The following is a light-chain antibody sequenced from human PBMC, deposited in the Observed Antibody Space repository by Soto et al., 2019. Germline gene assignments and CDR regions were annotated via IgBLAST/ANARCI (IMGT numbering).Light chain of an antibody. CDR1: SGDVGGYNY. Sequence: QSVLTQPASVSGSPGQSITISCTGTSGDVGGYNYVSWYQQHPGKAPKLMIYDVSNRPSGVSNRFSGSKSGNTASLTISGLQAEDEADYECSSYTSSSTPYVFGTGTKVTVL. CDR2: DVS. CDR3: SSYTSSSTPYV. V-gene: IGLV2-14*01. J-gene: IGLJ1*01.